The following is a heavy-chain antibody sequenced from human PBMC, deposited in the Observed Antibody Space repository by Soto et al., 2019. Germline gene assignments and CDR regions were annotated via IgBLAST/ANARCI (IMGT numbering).Heavy chain of an antibody. V-gene: IGHV3-23*01. CDR2: ISGGGDTT. CDR3: AKGRGGSGSLTPRVDF. Sequence: EVQLLESGGGLVQPGGSLRLSCAASGFTFNNYAMTWVRQAPGKGLEWVSAISGGGDTTSYADSVKGRFTVSRDGSKNTLYLQMSSLRADDTDLYYCAKGRGGSGSLTPRVDFWGQGPLVTISS. CDR1: GFTFNNYA. J-gene: IGHJ4*02. D-gene: IGHD3-10*01.